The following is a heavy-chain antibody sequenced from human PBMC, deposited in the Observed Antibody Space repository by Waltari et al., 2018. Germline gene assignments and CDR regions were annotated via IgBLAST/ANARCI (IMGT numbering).Heavy chain of an antibody. D-gene: IGHD3-10*01. CDR1: GFLFRNYG. CDR3: VKWDYSGSGFSHFYPMDV. CDR2: ISYDGSNK. Sequence: QVQLVESGGGMVQPGRSLRLPCVASGFLFRNYGMHRVRQAPGKGLEWVAFISYDGSNKYYRDSVKGRFTISRDNSKNRLSLQMNSLTPEDTAVYHCVKWDYSGSGFSHFYPMDVWGQGTTVTVS. V-gene: IGHV3-30*18. J-gene: IGHJ6*02.